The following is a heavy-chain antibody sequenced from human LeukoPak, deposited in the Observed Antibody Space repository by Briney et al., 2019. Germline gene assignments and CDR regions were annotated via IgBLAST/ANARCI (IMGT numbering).Heavy chain of an antibody. CDR1: GGSISSSNW. CDR2: IYHSGST. V-gene: IGHV4-4*02. Sequence: SGTLSLTCAVSGGSISSSNWWSWVRQPPGKGLEWIGEIYHSGSTNYNPSLKSRVTISVDKSKNQFSLKLSSVTAADTAVYYCARDGQKPDGGAFDIWGQGTMVTVSS. J-gene: IGHJ3*02. CDR3: ARDGQKPDGGAFDI.